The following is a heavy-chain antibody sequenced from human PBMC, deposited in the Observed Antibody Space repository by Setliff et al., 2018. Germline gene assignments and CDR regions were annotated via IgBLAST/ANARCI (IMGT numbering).Heavy chain of an antibody. J-gene: IGHJ4*02. D-gene: IGHD5-12*01. CDR1: GGSISSYY. V-gene: IGHV4-59*01. CDR3: ARAPVRRSGYDPYYFDY. Sequence: SETLSLTCTVSGGSISSYYWSWIRQPPGKGLEWIGYIYYSGSTNYNPSLKSRVTISVDTSKNQFSLKLSSVTPAYTAVYYCARAPVRRSGYDPYYFDYWGQGTLVTVSS. CDR2: IYYSGST.